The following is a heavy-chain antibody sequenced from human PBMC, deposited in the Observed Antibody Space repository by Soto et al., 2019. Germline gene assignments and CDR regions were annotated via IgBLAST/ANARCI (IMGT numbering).Heavy chain of an antibody. CDR1: ECTFSNHA. J-gene: IGHJ4*02. V-gene: IGHV3-23*01. CDR3: AKNPGYYYDSTGYHFDY. CDR2: ISYGGGTT. Sequence: PGGSLRLSCAASECTFSNHAMSWVSQAPGKGLEWVSAISYGGGTTYYADSVKGRFTISRDNSKNTLYLQMNSLRAEDTAVYYYAKNPGYYYDSTGYHFDYWGQGTLFTVS. D-gene: IGHD3-22*01.